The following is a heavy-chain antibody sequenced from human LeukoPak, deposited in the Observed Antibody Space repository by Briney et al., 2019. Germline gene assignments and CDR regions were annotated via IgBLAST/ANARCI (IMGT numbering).Heavy chain of an antibody. J-gene: IGHJ4*02. Sequence: GESLKISWKGSGYSFSYFWIGLVRQMPGKGLGWMGMIYPGDSEIRYRPSIQGQVTISVDKSISTAYLQWSSLKASDTAMYYCARGATTGDFWGQGTLVTVSS. CDR2: IYPGDSEI. V-gene: IGHV5-51*01. CDR1: GYSFSYFW. D-gene: IGHD4-17*01. CDR3: ARGATTGDF.